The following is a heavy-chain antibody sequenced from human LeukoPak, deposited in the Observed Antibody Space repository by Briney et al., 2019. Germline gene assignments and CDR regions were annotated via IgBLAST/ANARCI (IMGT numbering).Heavy chain of an antibody. CDR1: GYTFSTYG. CDR2: ISAYNGNT. J-gene: IGHJ6*03. Sequence: GASVKVSCKASGYTFSTYGISWVRQAPGQGLEWMGWISAYNGNTNYAQKLQGRVTMTTDTSTSTANMELRSLRSDDTAVYYCARDLPLVVTDYYYYYMDVWGKGTTVTVSS. CDR3: ARDLPLVVTDYYYYYMDV. V-gene: IGHV1-18*01. D-gene: IGHD2-21*02.